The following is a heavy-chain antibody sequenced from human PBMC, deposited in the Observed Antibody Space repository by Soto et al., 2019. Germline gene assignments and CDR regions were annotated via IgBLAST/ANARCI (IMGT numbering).Heavy chain of an antibody. CDR1: GDSISSGGYS. CDR3: ARGFDCGGDCYWGGAFDI. J-gene: IGHJ3*02. CDR2: IYHSGST. D-gene: IGHD2-21*02. V-gene: IGHV4-30-2*01. Sequence: SETLSLTCAVSGDSISSGGYSWSWIRQPPGKGLEWIGYIYHSGSTYYNPSLKSRVTISVDRSKNQFSLKLSSVTAADTAVYYCARGFDCGGDCYWGGAFDIWGQGTMVTVSS.